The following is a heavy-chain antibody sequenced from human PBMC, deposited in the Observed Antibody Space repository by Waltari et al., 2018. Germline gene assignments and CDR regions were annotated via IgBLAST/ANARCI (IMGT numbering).Heavy chain of an antibody. CDR1: GGSFNNSGYY. J-gene: IGHJ2*01. CDR2: IYHSGST. Sequence: QVQLQESGPGLVKPSETLSLTCSVSGGSFNNSGYYWGWLRQSPGKGLERLGSIYHSGSTYYNPSLKSRVIISLDTSRNQFSLKLSSVTAADTAVYYCARDAGYFDLWGPGTLVTVSS. CDR3: ARDAGYFDL. V-gene: IGHV4-39*07.